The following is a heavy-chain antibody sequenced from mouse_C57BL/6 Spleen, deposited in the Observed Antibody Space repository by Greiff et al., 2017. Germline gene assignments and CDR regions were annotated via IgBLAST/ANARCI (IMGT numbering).Heavy chain of an antibody. Sequence: QVQLQQPGAELVRPGSSVKLSCKASGYTFTSYWLHWVKQRPIQGLEWIGNIDPSDSETHYNQKFKDKATLTVDKSSSTAYMQLSSLTSEDSAVYYCARDWGFLFDYWGQGTTLTVSS. CDR2: IDPSDSET. V-gene: IGHV1-52*01. CDR3: ARDWGFLFDY. CDR1: GYTFTSYW. D-gene: IGHD4-1*01. J-gene: IGHJ2*01.